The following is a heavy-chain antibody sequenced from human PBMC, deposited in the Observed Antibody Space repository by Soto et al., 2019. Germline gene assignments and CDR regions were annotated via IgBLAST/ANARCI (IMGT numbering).Heavy chain of an antibody. J-gene: IGHJ4*02. D-gene: IGHD5-18*01. V-gene: IGHV3-23*01. CDR1: GFTFSSYA. Sequence: GGSLRLSCAASGFTFSSYAMSWVRQAPGKGLEWVSAISGSGGSTYYADSVKGRFTISRDNSKNTLYLQMNSLRAEDTAVYYCANRGYSYGSVDYWGQGTLVTVS. CDR2: ISGSGGST. CDR3: ANRGYSYGSVDY.